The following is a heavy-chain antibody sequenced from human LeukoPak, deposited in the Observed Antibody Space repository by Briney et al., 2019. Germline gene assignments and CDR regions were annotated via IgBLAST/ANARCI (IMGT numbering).Heavy chain of an antibody. J-gene: IGHJ5*02. V-gene: IGHV3-23*01. CDR3: ARGAGAQRVDWFDP. CDR2: IIDDGRT. D-gene: IGHD3-3*01. CDR1: GFTFSNYA. Sequence: GGSLRLSCAASGFTFSNYAVTWVRQAPGEGLEWVSTIIDDGRTYYTDSVEGRFTVSRDDSKDTLYLQMNRLRAEDTAVYYCARGAGAQRVDWFDPWGQGTLVTVSS.